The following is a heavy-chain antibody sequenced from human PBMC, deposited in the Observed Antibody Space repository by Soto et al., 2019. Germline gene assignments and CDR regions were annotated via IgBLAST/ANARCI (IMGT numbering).Heavy chain of an antibody. D-gene: IGHD1-26*01. Sequence: QLQLQESGPGLVKPSETLSLTCTVSGGSISSSSYYWGWIRQPPGKGLEWIGSIYYSGSTYYNPSLKSRVTISVDTSKNQFSLKLSSVTAADTAVYYCARHVSPSRFRFMGAFDYWGQGTLVTVSS. CDR3: ARHVSPSRFRFMGAFDY. V-gene: IGHV4-39*01. CDR1: GGSISSSSYY. J-gene: IGHJ4*02. CDR2: IYYSGST.